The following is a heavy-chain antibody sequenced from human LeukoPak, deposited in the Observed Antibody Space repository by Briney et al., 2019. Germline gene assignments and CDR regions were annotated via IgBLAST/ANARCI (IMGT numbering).Heavy chain of an antibody. Sequence: SKTLSLTCTVSGGSISSYYWSWIRQPPGKGLEWIGYIYYSGSTNYNPSLKSRVTISVDTSKNQFSLKLSSVTAADTAVYYCARVGRIAAAVPFDYWGQGTLVTVSS. CDR2: IYYSGST. CDR1: GGSISSYY. V-gene: IGHV4-59*01. J-gene: IGHJ4*02. D-gene: IGHD6-13*01. CDR3: ARVGRIAAAVPFDY.